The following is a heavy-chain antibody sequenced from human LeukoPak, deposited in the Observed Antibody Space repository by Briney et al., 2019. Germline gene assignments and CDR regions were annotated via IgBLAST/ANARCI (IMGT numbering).Heavy chain of an antibody. CDR2: INHSGST. J-gene: IGHJ4*02. V-gene: IGHV4-39*07. D-gene: IGHD2-2*01. Sequence: PSETLSLTCTVSGGSISSRPYDWSWIRQPPGKGLEWIGEINHSGSTDYNPSLKSRVTISVDTSKNQFSLKLSSVTAADTAVYYCARGPLPAAEGYWGQGTLVTVSS. CDR3: ARGPLPAAEGY. CDR1: GGSISSRPYD.